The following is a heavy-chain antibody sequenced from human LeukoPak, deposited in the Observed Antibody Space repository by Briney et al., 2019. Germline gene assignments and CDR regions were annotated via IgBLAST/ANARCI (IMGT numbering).Heavy chain of an antibody. CDR2: INHSGST. CDR1: GGSFSGYY. Sequence: PSETLSPTCAVYGGSFSGYYWSWIRQPPGKGLEWIGEINHSGSTNYNPSLKSRVTISVDTSKNQFSLKLSSVTAADTAVYYCARGIRYYDSSGQAPYYYGMDVWGQGTTVTVSS. D-gene: IGHD3-22*01. V-gene: IGHV4-34*01. CDR3: ARGIRYYDSSGQAPYYYGMDV. J-gene: IGHJ6*02.